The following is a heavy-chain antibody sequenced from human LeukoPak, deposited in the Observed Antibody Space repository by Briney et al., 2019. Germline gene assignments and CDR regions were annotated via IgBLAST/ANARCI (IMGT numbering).Heavy chain of an antibody. CDR2: IYYSGST. J-gene: IGHJ4*02. V-gene: IGHV4-59*08. CDR1: GGSISSYY. CDR3: ASLDYYDSSGYVDY. D-gene: IGHD3-22*01. Sequence: PSETLSLTCTVSGGSISSYYWSWIRQPPGKGLEWIGYIYYSGSTNYNPSLKSRVTISVDTSKNQFSLKLSSVTAADTAVYYCASLDYYDSSGYVDYWGQGTLVTVSS.